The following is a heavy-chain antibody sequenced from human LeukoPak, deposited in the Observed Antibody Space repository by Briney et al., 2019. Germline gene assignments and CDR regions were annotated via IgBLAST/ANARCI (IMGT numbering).Heavy chain of an antibody. V-gene: IGHV5-51*01. D-gene: IGHD3-22*01. CDR1: GYRFTSYW. CDR2: NVPGDSDT. Sequence: GEPLKISCQASGYRFTSYWSGWVRQMPGEGREWMGINVPGDSDTKYNPSFEGQVTISADKSISTAYLQWSSLQASDTAMYYCARQTTYYDSSGYYYFDYWGQGTLVTVSS. J-gene: IGHJ4*02. CDR3: ARQTTYYDSSGYYYFDY.